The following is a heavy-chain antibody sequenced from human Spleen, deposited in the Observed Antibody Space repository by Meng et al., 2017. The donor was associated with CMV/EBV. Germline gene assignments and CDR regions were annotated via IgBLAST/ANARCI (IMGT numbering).Heavy chain of an antibody. CDR3: ARWKREYGDYAGRFDH. J-gene: IGHJ4*02. D-gene: IGHD4-17*01. Sequence: ASVKVSCKASGYIFTHYYMHWVRQAPGQGLEWMGWINLNSGGTNYAHNLQGRVTMTRDTSISTAYMELSRLRSDDTAVYYCARWKREYGDYAGRFDHWGQGTLVTVSS. CDR1: GYIFTHYY. CDR2: INLNSGGT. V-gene: IGHV1-2*02.